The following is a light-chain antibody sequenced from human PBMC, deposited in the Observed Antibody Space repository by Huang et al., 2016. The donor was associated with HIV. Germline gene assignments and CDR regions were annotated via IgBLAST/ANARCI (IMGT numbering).Light chain of an antibody. Sequence: DIVLTQSPGTLSLSPGERVTLSCRASQSVNSRSLDWYQQRRGQAPRLLIYDASSRATGNPDRFSVSWSGTDFTLTISRLGPEDFAVYYCQQYGRSPYAFGQGTKLEIK. CDR3: QQYGRSPYA. CDR1: QSVNSRS. V-gene: IGKV3-20*01. J-gene: IGKJ2*01. CDR2: DAS.